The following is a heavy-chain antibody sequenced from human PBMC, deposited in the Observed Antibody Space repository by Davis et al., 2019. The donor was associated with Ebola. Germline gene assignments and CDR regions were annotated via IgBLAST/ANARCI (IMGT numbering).Heavy chain of an antibody. CDR2: IKSKTDGGTT. Sequence: GGSLRLSCAASGFTFSNNAMSWVRQAPGKGLEWVGRIKSKTDGGTTDYAAPVKGRFTISRDDSKNTLYLQMNSLKTEDTAVYYCTTAGLVLRYYYYYGMDVWGQGTTVTVSS. J-gene: IGHJ6*02. CDR1: GFTFSNNA. V-gene: IGHV3-15*01. CDR3: TTAGLVLRYYYYYGMDV. D-gene: IGHD3/OR15-3a*01.